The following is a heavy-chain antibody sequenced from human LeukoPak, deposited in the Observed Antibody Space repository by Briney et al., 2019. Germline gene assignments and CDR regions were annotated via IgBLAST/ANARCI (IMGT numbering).Heavy chain of an antibody. J-gene: IGHJ3*02. CDR1: GCTFDDYA. Sequence: PGGXLRLSCAASGCTFDDYAMHWVRQAPGKGLEGVSGISWNSVSISYAPSVSAPFTISRHNSKNSLYLQMNTLRAEDMSLYYCAKDYGSGSGTFDAFDIWGQGTMVTVSS. D-gene: IGHD1-26*01. V-gene: IGHV3-9*03. CDR2: ISWNSVSI. CDR3: AKDYGSGSGTFDAFDI.